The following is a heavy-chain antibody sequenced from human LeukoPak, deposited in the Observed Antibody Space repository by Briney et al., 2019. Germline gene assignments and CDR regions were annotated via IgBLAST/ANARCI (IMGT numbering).Heavy chain of an antibody. D-gene: IGHD3-3*01. CDR1: GFTVSSNY. J-gene: IGHJ4*02. Sequence: PGGSLRLSCAASGFTVSSNYMSWVRQAPGKGLEWVSVIYSGGSTYYADSVKGRFTISRDNSKNTLYLQMNSLRAEDTAVYYCARDLATGYYDLAFDYWGRGTLVTVSS. CDR3: ARDLATGYYDLAFDY. V-gene: IGHV3-53*01. CDR2: IYSGGST.